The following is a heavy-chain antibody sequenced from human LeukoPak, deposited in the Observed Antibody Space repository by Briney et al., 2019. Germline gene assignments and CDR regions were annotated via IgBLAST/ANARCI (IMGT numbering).Heavy chain of an antibody. D-gene: IGHD3-9*01. CDR2: INPNSGGT. V-gene: IGHV1-2*02. CDR1: GYTFTGYY. Sequence: ASVKVSCKASGYTFTGYYMHWVRQAPGQGLEWMGWINPNSGGTNYAQKFQGRVTMTRDTSISTAYMELSRLRSDDTAVYYCASYDILTGYSFDPWGQGTLVTVSS. J-gene: IGHJ5*02. CDR3: ASYDILTGYSFDP.